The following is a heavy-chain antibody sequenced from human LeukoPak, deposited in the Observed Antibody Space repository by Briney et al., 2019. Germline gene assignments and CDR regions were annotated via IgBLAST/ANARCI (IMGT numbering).Heavy chain of an antibody. J-gene: IGHJ4*02. CDR3: ARRQSGTYSIDY. D-gene: IGHD1-26*01. Sequence: GGSLRLSCAASGFIFSSYGMHWVRQAPGKGLEWVAIIWSDGSDKYYADSVKGRFTISRDNSKNTLYLQMNSLRAEDTAVYHCARRQSGTYSIDYWGQGTLVTVSS. CDR2: IWSDGSDK. V-gene: IGHV3-33*01. CDR1: GFIFSSYG.